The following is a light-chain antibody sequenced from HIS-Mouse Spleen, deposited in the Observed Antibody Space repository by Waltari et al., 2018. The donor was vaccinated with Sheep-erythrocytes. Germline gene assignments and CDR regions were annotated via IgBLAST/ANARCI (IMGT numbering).Light chain of an antibody. V-gene: IGLV3-1*01. CDR3: QAWDSSTVV. Sequence: SYELTQPPSVSVSPGQTASITCSGDKLGDKYACWYQQKPGQSPVLVTYQDSRRPSGLPGLFCGSNSENTATLTISGTQAMDEADYYCQAWDSSTVVFGGGTKLTVL. CDR1: KLGDKY. CDR2: QDS. J-gene: IGLJ2*01.